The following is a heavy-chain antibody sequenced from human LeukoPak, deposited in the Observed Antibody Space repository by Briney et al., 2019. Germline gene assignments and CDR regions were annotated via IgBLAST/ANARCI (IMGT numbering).Heavy chain of an antibody. Sequence: GASVKVSCKASGYTFTGYYMHWVRQAPGQGLEWMGWINPNSGGTNYAQKFQGRVTMTRDTSISTAYMELSRLRSDDTAAYYCARVVGATTFSLWGYSSPNLYDYWGQGTLVTVSS. CDR3: ARVVGATTFSLWGYSSPNLYDY. CDR1: GYTFTGYY. CDR2: INPNSGGT. V-gene: IGHV1-2*02. J-gene: IGHJ4*02. D-gene: IGHD1-26*01.